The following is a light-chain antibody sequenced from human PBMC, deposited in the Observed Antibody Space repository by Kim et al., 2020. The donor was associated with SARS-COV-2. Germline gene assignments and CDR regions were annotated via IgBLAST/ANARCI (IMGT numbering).Light chain of an antibody. CDR3: QQYGTSLLT. V-gene: IGKV3-20*01. Sequence: EIVLTQSPATLSLSPGERAALSCRASQSVSSSYLAWYQQKPGQAPRLLIYGASSRATGIPDRFSGSGSGTDFTLTITRLEPDDFAVYYCQQYGTSLLTFGGGTKLEI. CDR2: GAS. CDR1: QSVSSSY. J-gene: IGKJ4*01.